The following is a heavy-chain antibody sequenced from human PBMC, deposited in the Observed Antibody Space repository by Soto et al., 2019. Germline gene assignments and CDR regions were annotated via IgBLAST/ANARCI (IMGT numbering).Heavy chain of an antibody. Sequence: QVQLQESGPXXVRPAXXXXXXXXVSTDSIXXXXXXXIRPAPGQGLECIGYVYHTGRAEYNPSLEKRVTISIDMSKKQFSLQLTSVTAADTAVYFCARDDTTGLLEFWDQGTLVTISS. CDR1: TDSIXXXX. CDR3: ARDDTTGLLEF. J-gene: IGHJ4*02. CDR2: VYHTGRA. V-gene: IGHV4-59*01.